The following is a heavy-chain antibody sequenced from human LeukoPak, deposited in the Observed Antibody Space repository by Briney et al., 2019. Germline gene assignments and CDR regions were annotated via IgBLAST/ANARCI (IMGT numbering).Heavy chain of an antibody. CDR3: ARVASSSAFDY. Sequence: SVKVSCKASGGTFSSYAISWVRQAPGQGLEWMGGIIPIFGTANYAQKLQGRVTMTTDTSTSTAYMELRSLRSDDTAVYYCARVASSSAFDYWGQGTLVTVSS. V-gene: IGHV1-69*05. J-gene: IGHJ4*02. CDR1: GGTFSSYA. CDR2: IIPIFGTA. D-gene: IGHD6-13*01.